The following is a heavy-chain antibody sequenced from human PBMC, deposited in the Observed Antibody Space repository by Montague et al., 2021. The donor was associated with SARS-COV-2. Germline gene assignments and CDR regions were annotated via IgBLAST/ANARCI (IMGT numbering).Heavy chain of an antibody. CDR1: GFLFSNFW. Sequence: SLRLSCAASGFLFSNFWMIWVRQAPGKGLEWVAIIKQDGSSTFYVDSVKGRFTISRDNAKKSLSLQMYSLRAEDTAVYFCGRDNIVIVPPAIFYDSWGQGTLVTVSS. CDR3: GRDNIVIVPPAIFYDS. CDR2: IKQDGSST. V-gene: IGHV3-7*01. D-gene: IGHD2-2*01. J-gene: IGHJ4*02.